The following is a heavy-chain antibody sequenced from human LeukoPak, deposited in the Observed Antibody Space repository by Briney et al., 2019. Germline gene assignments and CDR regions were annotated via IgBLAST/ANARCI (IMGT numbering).Heavy chain of an antibody. V-gene: IGHV4-34*01. D-gene: IGHD3-10*01. Sequence: SETLSLTCTVSGGSISNFYWSWIRQPPGKGLEWIGEINHRGSTNYNPSLKRRVTISVDTSKNQFSLKLSSVTAADTAVYYCARRVGRWFGERAYYYNYMDVWGNGTTVTISS. CDR1: GGSISNFY. J-gene: IGHJ6*03. CDR3: ARRVGRWFGERAYYYNYMDV. CDR2: INHRGST.